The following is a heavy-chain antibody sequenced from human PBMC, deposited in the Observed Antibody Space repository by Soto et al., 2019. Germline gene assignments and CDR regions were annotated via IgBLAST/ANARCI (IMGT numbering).Heavy chain of an antibody. CDR3: ARHFSSAEYLAARRPQTAFDI. J-gene: IGHJ3*02. V-gene: IGHV4-39*01. D-gene: IGHD6-6*01. Sequence: QLQLQESGPGLVKPSETLSLTCTVSGGSISSSSYYWGWIRQPPGKGLEWIGSIYYSGSTYYNPSLKSRVTISVDTSKNQCSLKLSSVTAADTAVYYCARHFSSAEYLAARRPQTAFDIWGQGTMVTVSS. CDR2: IYYSGST. CDR1: GGSISSSSYY.